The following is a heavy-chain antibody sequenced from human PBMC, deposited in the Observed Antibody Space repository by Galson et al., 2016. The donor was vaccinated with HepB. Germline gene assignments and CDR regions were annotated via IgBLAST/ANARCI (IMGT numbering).Heavy chain of an antibody. CDR2: ISAYDGHT. D-gene: IGHD5-24*01. J-gene: IGHJ4*02. Sequence: SVKVSCKASGYTFTSRGISWVRQAPGQGLEWMGWISAYDGHTNYGQKLQDRLTMTTDTSTSTAYMELRSLRSDDPAVYYCARAPLEMATIHRGYFDYWGQGTLVTVSS. CDR1: GYTFTSRG. CDR3: ARAPLEMATIHRGYFDY. V-gene: IGHV1-18*01.